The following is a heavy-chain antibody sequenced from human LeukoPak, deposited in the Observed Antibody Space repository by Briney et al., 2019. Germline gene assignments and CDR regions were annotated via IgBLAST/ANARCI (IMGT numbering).Heavy chain of an antibody. J-gene: IGHJ4*02. CDR2: INSDGSST. Sequence: GGSLRLSCAASGFTFSSYWMHSVRQAPGKGLVWGSRINSDGSSTSYADSVKGRFTISRDNAKNTLYMQMNSLRAEDAAVYYCARGGELLAYWGQGTLVTVSS. CDR1: GFTFSSYW. CDR3: ARGGELLAY. D-gene: IGHD1-26*01. V-gene: IGHV3-74*01.